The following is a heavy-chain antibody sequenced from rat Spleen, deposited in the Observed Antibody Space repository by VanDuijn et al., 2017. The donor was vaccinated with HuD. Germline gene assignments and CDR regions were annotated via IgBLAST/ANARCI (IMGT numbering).Heavy chain of an antibody. D-gene: IGHD1-11*01. CDR3: AKDGDYGSRFEY. Sequence: EVQLKESGPGLVQPSQTLSLTCTVSGFSLTDYSVHWVRQPPGKGLEWMGVMWSGGSTAYNSALKSRLSISRDTSKSQVFLKMNSLQTEDTATYYCAKDGDYGSRFEYWGQGVMVTVSS. V-gene: IGHV2S63*01. CDR1: GFSLTDYS. CDR2: MWSGGST. J-gene: IGHJ2*01.